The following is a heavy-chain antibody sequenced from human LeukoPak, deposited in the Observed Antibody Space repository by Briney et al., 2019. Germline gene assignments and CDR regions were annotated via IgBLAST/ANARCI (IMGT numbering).Heavy chain of an antibody. CDR1: GFNFGDYA. D-gene: IGHD5-18*01. V-gene: IGHV3-49*04. CDR2: IRSKAYGETT. CDR3: TGTGSVDTVMVVY. J-gene: IGHJ4*02. Sequence: PGGSLRLSCTASGFNFGDYAMSWVRQAPGKGLEWVGFIRSKAYGETTEYAASVKDRLSISRDDSKSIVYLQMNSLKTEDTAFYYCTGTGSVDTVMVVYWGQGTLVTVSS.